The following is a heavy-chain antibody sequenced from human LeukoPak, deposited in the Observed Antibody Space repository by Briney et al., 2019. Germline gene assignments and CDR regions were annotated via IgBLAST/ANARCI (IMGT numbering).Heavy chain of an antibody. CDR2: ISSSSTI. CDR3: ARDRHQRGYSYGYGS. CDR1: GFTFSSYS. D-gene: IGHD5-18*01. V-gene: IGHV3-48*01. Sequence: GGSLRLSCAASGFTFSSYSMNWVRQAPGKGLEWVSYISSSSTIYYADSVKGRFTISRDNAKNSLYLQMNSLRAEDTAVYYCARDRHQRGYSYGYGSWGQGTLVTVSS. J-gene: IGHJ4*02.